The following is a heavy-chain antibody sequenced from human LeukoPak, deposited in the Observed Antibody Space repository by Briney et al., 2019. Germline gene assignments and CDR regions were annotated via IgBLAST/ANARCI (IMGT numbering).Heavy chain of an antibody. CDR2: IGSSNNYI. CDR3: ARDERDCSSTSCYWVY. D-gene: IGHD2-2*01. J-gene: IGHJ4*02. CDR1: GFTFSSYT. Sequence: GGSLRPSCAASGFTFSSYTMTWVRRAPGKGLEWVSSIGSSNNYIHYADSMKGRVTISRDNAKNSLYLQMDSLRVEDTAVYYCARDERDCSSTSCYWVYWGQGTLVIVSS. V-gene: IGHV3-21*01.